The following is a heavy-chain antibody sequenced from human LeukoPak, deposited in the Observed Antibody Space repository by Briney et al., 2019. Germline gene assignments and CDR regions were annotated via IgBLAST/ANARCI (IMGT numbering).Heavy chain of an antibody. D-gene: IGHD6-13*01. CDR1: GFTFSNYW. V-gene: IGHV3-30*02. CDR2: IRYDGSNK. Sequence: GGSLRLSCAASGFTFSNYWMHWVRQAPGKGLEWVAFIRYDGSNKYYADSVKGRFTISRDNSKNTLYLQMNSLRAEDTAVYYCAKTGYSSSWPYYFDYWGQGTLVTVSS. J-gene: IGHJ4*02. CDR3: AKTGYSSSWPYYFDY.